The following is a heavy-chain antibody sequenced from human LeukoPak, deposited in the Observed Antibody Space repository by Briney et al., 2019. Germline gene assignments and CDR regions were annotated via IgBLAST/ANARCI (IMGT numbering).Heavy chain of an antibody. D-gene: IGHD4-17*01. V-gene: IGHV3-7*03. J-gene: IGHJ4*02. Sequence: GASLRLSCAASGFTFSSHWMNWVRQAPGKGLEWVANIKQGAGERNYVDSVKGRFTVSRDDAKSSVFLQMNSLRAEDTAIYFCARGPNYGSRTDFLDYWGQGTLVTVSS. CDR2: IKQGAGER. CDR1: GFTFSSHW. CDR3: ARGPNYGSRTDFLDY.